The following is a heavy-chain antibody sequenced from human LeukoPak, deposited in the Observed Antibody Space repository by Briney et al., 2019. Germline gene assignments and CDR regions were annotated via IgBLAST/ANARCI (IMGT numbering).Heavy chain of an antibody. CDR2: IRYDGSNK. Sequence: GGSLRLSCAASGFTFSSYSMHWVRQAPGKGLEWVAFIRYDGSNKYYADSVKGRFTISRDNSKNTLYLQMNSLRAEDTAVYYCANYDFWSGYQDYWGQGTLVTVSS. V-gene: IGHV3-30*02. D-gene: IGHD3-3*01. J-gene: IGHJ4*02. CDR1: GFTFSSYS. CDR3: ANYDFWSGYQDY.